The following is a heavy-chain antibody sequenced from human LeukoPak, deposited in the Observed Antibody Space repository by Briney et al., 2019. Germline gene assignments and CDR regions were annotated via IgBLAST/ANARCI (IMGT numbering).Heavy chain of an antibody. CDR2: IYYSGST. J-gene: IGHJ4*02. Sequence: PSETLSLTCTVSGGSISNYYWSWIRQPPGKGLEWIGYIYYSGSTNYNPSLKSRVTISVDTSKSQFSLNLSSVTAADTAVYYCARSGYYGSGSYYNVCDYWGQGTLVTVSS. CDR3: ARSGYYGSGSYYNVCDY. D-gene: IGHD3-10*01. CDR1: GGSISNYY. V-gene: IGHV4-59*01.